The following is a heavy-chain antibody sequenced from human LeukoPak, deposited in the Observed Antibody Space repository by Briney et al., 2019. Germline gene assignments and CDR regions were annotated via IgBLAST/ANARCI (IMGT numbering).Heavy chain of an antibody. CDR3: ARAQPTGTTTGGYYGVDV. Sequence: SVKVSCKASGGTFSSYAISWVRQASGQGLEWMGGIIPIFGTANYAQKFQGRVTITADESTSTAYMELSSLRSEDTAVYYCARAQPTGTTTGGYYGVDVWGQGTTVTVSS. D-gene: IGHD1-1*01. V-gene: IGHV1-69*13. CDR1: GGTFSSYA. CDR2: IIPIFGTA. J-gene: IGHJ6*02.